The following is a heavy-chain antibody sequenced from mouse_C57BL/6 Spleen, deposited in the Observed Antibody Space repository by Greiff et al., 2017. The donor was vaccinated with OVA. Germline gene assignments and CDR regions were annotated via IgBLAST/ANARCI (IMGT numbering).Heavy chain of an antibody. CDR3: AIISYGSSRYAMDY. V-gene: IGHV1-74*01. J-gene: IGHJ4*01. CDR2: IHPSDSDT. D-gene: IGHD1-1*01. Sequence: QVQLQQPGAELVKPGASVKVSCKASGYTFTSYWMHWVKQRPGQGLEWIGRIHPSDSDTNYNQKFKGKATLTVDKSSSTAYIQLSSLPSEDSAVDYCAIISYGSSRYAMDYWGQGTSVTVSS. CDR1: GYTFTSYW.